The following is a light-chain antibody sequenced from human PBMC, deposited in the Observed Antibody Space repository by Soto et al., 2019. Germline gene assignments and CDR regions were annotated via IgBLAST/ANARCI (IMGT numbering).Light chain of an antibody. CDR2: KAS. CDR3: QQYITYSPWT. V-gene: IGKV1-5*03. Sequence: DIQMTQSPSTLSASVGDRVTITCRASQSITNWLAWYQQKPGKAPKLLIYKASNLETGVPSRFSGSGSGTEFTLTISSLQPDDFATYYCQQYITYSPWTFGQGTKLDFK. J-gene: IGKJ1*01. CDR1: QSITNW.